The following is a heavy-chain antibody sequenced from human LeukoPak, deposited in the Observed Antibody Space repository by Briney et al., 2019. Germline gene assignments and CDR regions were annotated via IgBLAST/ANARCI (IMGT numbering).Heavy chain of an antibody. Sequence: GGSLRLSCAASGFTFSSYSMNWVRQAPGKGLEWVSSISSSSSYIYYADSVKGRFTISRDNAKNSLYLQMNSLRAEDTAVYYCARGNNFWSGYYGYFDYWGQGTLVTVSS. CDR3: ARGNNFWSGYYGYFDY. V-gene: IGHV3-21*01. CDR1: GFTFSSYS. D-gene: IGHD3-3*01. CDR2: ISSSSSYI. J-gene: IGHJ4*02.